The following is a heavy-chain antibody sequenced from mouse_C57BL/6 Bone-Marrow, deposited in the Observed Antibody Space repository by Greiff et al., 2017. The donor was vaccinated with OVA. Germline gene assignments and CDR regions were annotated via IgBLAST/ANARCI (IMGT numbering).Heavy chain of an antibody. D-gene: IGHD2-5*01. CDR2: INPSSGYT. V-gene: IGHV1-7*01. J-gene: IGHJ3*01. Sequence: VQLQQSGADLAKPGASVKLSCKASGYTFTSYWMHWVKQRPGQGLEWIGYINPSSGYTKYNQKFKDKATLTADKSSGTAYMQLSSLTYEDSAVYYCANSNYEGFAYWGQGTLVTVSA. CDR3: ANSNYEGFAY. CDR1: GYTFTSYW.